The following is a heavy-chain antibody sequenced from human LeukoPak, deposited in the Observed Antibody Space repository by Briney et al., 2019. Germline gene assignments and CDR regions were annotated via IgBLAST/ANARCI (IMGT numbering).Heavy chain of an antibody. V-gene: IGHV3-72*01. Sequence: GGSLRLSCAASRFTFSDHYMDWVRQAPGKGLEWVGRIRKKVNSYTTEYAATVKGRLTISRDDSKNSLYLQMNSLKTEDTAVYYCARGYCRSTTSCYFDYWGQGTLVTVSS. CDR3: ARGYCRSTTSCYFDY. CDR1: RFTFSDHY. D-gene: IGHD2/OR15-2a*01. J-gene: IGHJ4*02. CDR2: IRKKVNSYTT.